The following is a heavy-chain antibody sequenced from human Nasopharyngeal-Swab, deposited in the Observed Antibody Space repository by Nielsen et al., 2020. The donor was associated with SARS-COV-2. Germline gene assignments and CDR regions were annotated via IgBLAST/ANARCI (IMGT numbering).Heavy chain of an antibody. J-gene: IGHJ2*01. Sequence: SETLSLTCSVSGDSIISYYWSWIRQPPGKGLEWIGYMYYSGSTSHNPSLKSRVTISVDTSKNQISLKQTSVTAADTAVYYCARPGGSGDPYWYFDLWGRGTLVTVSS. D-gene: IGHD3-16*01. V-gene: IGHV4-59*01. CDR1: GDSIISYY. CDR3: ARPGGSGDPYWYFDL. CDR2: MYYSGST.